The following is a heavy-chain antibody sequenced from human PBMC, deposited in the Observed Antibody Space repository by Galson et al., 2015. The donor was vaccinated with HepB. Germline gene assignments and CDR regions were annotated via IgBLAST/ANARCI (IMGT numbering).Heavy chain of an antibody. Sequence: SLRLSCAASGFSVSTNYMSWVRQAPGKGLEWVSYISSSSGTIYYADSVKGRFTISRDNAKNSLFLQMNSLRAEDTAVYYCVRQEDYGEDWFDPWGQGTLVTVSS. CDR1: GFSVSTNY. CDR3: VRQEDYGEDWFDP. D-gene: IGHD4-17*01. J-gene: IGHJ5*02. CDR2: ISSSSGTI. V-gene: IGHV3-11*04.